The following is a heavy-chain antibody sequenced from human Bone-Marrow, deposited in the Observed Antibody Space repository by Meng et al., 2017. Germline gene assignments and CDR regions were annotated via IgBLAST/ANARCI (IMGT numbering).Heavy chain of an antibody. J-gene: IGHJ6*02. CDR3: TTHSSGWAEYYYYYYGMDV. Sequence: GESLKISCAASGFTFSNAWMSWVRQAPGKGLEWVGRIKSKTDGGTTDYAAPVKGRFTISRDDSKNTLYLQMNSLKTEDTAVYYCTTHSSGWAEYYYYYYGMDVWGQGTTVTVSS. D-gene: IGHD6-19*01. CDR1: GFTFSNAW. CDR2: IKSKTDGGTT. V-gene: IGHV3-15*01.